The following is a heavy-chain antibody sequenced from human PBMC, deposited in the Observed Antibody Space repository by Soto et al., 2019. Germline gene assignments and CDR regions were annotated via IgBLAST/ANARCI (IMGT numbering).Heavy chain of an antibody. CDR2: INAGSGRT. J-gene: IGHJ1*01. V-gene: IGHV1-3*01. CDR1: GDRFSSYA. CDR3: AGAGGSAG. D-gene: IGHD3-10*01. Sequence: QVQLAQAGAEVKRPGASVKISCRTSGDRFSSYAFHWVRQAPGQGFEWMGLINAGSGRTKYSQKFGTRAPITTDTPANTVYLDLTGLRFENTALYYCAGAGGSAGWGPGTPVAVS.